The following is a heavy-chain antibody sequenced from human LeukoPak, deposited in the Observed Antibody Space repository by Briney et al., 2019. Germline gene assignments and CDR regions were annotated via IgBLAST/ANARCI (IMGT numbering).Heavy chain of an antibody. J-gene: IGHJ6*03. CDR3: ARDSGYSYGIYYYYYMDV. V-gene: IGHV1-46*01. Sequence: ASVKVSCKASGYTFTSYYMHWVQQAPGQGLEWMGIINPSVGSTSYAQKFQGRVTMTRDMSTSTVYMELSSLRSDDTAVYYCARDSGYSYGIYYYYYMDVWGKGTTVTVSS. D-gene: IGHD5-18*01. CDR2: INPSVGST. CDR1: GYTFTSYY.